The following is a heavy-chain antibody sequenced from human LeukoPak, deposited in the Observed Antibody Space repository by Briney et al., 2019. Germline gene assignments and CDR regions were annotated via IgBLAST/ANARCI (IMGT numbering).Heavy chain of an antibody. CDR2: IIPIFGTA. J-gene: IGHJ4*02. D-gene: IGHD6-19*01. CDR1: GGTFSSYA. Sequence: GASVKVSCKASGGTFSSYAISWVRQAPGQGLEWMGGIIPIFGTANYAQKFQGRVTMTRNTSISTAYMELSSLRSEDTAVYYCAVTGYSSGWHPTDYWGQGTLVTVSS. V-gene: IGHV1-69*05. CDR3: AVTGYSSGWHPTDY.